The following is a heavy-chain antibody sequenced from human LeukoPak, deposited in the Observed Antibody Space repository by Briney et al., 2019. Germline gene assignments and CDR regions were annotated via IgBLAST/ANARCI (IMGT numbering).Heavy chain of an antibody. CDR3: TRDLHRFLEWLLFDY. D-gene: IGHD3-3*01. V-gene: IGHV3-49*04. J-gene: IGHJ4*02. CDR2: IRSKAYGGTT. CDR1: GFTFGDYA. Sequence: PGGSLRLSCTASGFTFGDYAMSWVRQAPGKGLEWVGFIRSKAYGGTTEYAASVKGRFTISREDSKSIAYLQMNSLKTEDTAVYYCTRDLHRFLEWLLFDYWGQGTLVTVSS.